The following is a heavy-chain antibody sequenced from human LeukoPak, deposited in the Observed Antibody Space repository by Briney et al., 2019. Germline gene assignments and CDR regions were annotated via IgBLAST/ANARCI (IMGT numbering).Heavy chain of an antibody. CDR3: ARTLGYYYDSSGYYNY. Sequence: GASVKVSCKASGYTFTSYDINWVRQATGQGLEWMGWMNPNSGNTGYARKFQGRVTMTRNTSISTAYMELSSLRSEDTAVYYCARTLGYYYDSSGYYNYWGQGTLVTVSS. V-gene: IGHV1-8*01. CDR1: GYTFTSYD. J-gene: IGHJ4*02. D-gene: IGHD3-22*01. CDR2: MNPNSGNT.